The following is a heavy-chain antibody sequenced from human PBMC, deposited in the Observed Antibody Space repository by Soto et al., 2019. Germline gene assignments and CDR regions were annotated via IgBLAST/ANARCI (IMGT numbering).Heavy chain of an antibody. CDR2: IYSGGST. Sequence: EVQLVESGGGLVQPGGSLRLSCAASGFTVSSNYMSWVRQAPGKGLEWVSVIYSGGSTYYADSVKGRFTISRHNSKNTLYLQMNSLRAEDTAVYYCARGSYGDYSLVGMDLWGQGTTVTVSS. D-gene: IGHD4-17*01. V-gene: IGHV3-53*04. CDR1: GFTVSSNY. CDR3: ARGSYGDYSLVGMDL. J-gene: IGHJ6*02.